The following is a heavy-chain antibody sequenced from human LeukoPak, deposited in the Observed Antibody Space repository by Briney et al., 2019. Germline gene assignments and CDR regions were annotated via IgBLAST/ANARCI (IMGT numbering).Heavy chain of an antibody. D-gene: IGHD5-18*01. V-gene: IGHV3-23*01. Sequence: PGGSLRLSCAASGFTFSSYAMSWVRQAPGKGLEWVSAISGSGGSTYYADSVKGRFTTSRDNSKNTLYLQMNSLRAEDTAVYYCAKGYSYGYGYYMDVWGKGTTVTVSS. CDR3: AKGYSYGYGYYMDV. CDR2: ISGSGGST. CDR1: GFTFSSYA. J-gene: IGHJ6*03.